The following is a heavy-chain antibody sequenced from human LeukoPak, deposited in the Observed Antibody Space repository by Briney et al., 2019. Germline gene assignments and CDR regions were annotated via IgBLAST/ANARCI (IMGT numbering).Heavy chain of an antibody. D-gene: IGHD5-12*01. J-gene: IGHJ6*03. V-gene: IGHV1-18*01. Sequence: GASVKVSCKASGYTFTSYGISWVRQAPGQGLEWMGWISAYNGNTNYAQKLQGRVTMTTDTSTSTANMELRSLRSDDTAVYYCARVYSGYDLYYYYYYMDVWGKGTTVTISS. CDR3: ARVYSGYDLYYYYYYMDV. CDR1: GYTFTSYG. CDR2: ISAYNGNT.